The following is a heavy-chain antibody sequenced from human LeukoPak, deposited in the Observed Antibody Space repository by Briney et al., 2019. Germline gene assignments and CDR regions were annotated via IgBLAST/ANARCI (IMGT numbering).Heavy chain of an antibody. CDR3: ARERLELRRPYDY. Sequence: GGSLRLSCAASGFTFSSYWMRWVRQAPGKGLVWVSRINSNGSSTSYADSVKGRFTISRDNAKNTLYLQMNSLRAEDTAVYYCARERLELRRPYDYWGQGTLVTVSS. CDR1: GFTFSSYW. J-gene: IGHJ4*02. D-gene: IGHD1-7*01. V-gene: IGHV3-74*01. CDR2: INSNGSST.